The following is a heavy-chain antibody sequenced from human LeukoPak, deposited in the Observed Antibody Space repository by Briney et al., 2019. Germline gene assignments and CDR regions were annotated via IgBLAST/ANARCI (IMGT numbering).Heavy chain of an antibody. Sequence: SETLSLTCTVSGGSISSYYWSWIRQHPGKGLEWIGYIYYSGSTYYNPSLKSRVTISVDTSKNQFSLKLSSVTAADTAVYYCARVVVRGVITHWGQGTLVTVSS. V-gene: IGHV4-59*06. CDR3: ARVVVRGVITH. D-gene: IGHD3-10*01. CDR1: GGSISSYY. CDR2: IYYSGST. J-gene: IGHJ4*02.